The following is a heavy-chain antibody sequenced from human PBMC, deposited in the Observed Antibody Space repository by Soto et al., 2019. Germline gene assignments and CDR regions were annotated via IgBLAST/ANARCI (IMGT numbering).Heavy chain of an antibody. CDR2: IRSKAYGGTT. D-gene: IGHD5-12*01. CDR1: GFTFGDYA. V-gene: IGHV3-49*04. J-gene: IGHJ4*02. Sequence: GGSLRLSCTASGFTFGDYAMSWVRQAPGKGLEWVGFIRSKAYGGTTEYAASVKGRFTISRDDSKSIAYLQMNSLKTEDTAVYYCTRVGGYGGNPIPFDYWGQGTLVTVSS. CDR3: TRVGGYGGNPIPFDY.